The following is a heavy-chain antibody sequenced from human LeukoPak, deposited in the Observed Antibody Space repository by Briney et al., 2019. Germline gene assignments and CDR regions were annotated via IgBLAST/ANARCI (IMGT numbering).Heavy chain of an antibody. J-gene: IGHJ4*02. CDR3: AKLGGIAAAGTELFDY. D-gene: IGHD6-13*01. CDR2: ISSSSSTI. V-gene: IGHV3-48*01. CDR1: GFTFSSYS. Sequence: GGSLRLSCAASGFTFSSYSMNWVRQAPGKGLEWVSYISSSSSTIYYADSVKGRFTISRDNAKNSLYLQMNSLRAEDTAVYYCAKLGGIAAAGTELFDYWGQGTLVTVSS.